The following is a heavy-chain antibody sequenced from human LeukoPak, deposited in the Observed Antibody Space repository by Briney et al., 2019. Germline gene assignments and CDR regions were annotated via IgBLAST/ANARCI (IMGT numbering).Heavy chain of an antibody. J-gene: IGHJ6*03. V-gene: IGHV5-51*01. Sequence: GESLKISCKASGYTFTNYWIGWVRQMPGKGLEWMGIVYPGDSDTRYSPSFQGQVTISADKSISTAYLRWSSLKASDTAIYYCARQGAAGKYYYYYMDVRGKGTTVTVSS. D-gene: IGHD6-13*01. CDR1: GYTFTNYW. CDR2: VYPGDSDT. CDR3: ARQGAAGKYYYYYMDV.